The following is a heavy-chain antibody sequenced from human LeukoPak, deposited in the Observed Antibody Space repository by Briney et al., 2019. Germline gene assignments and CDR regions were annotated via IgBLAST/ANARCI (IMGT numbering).Heavy chain of an antibody. V-gene: IGHV1-69*13. D-gene: IGHD2-2*02. CDR2: IIPIFGTA. CDR1: GGTFSSYA. Sequence: SVKVSCKASGGTFSSYAISWVRQAPGQGLEWMGGIIPIFGTANYAQKFQDRVTITADESTSTAYMELSSLRSEDTAVYYCARIYCSSTSCYKWFDPWGQGTLVTVSS. CDR3: ARIYCSSTSCYKWFDP. J-gene: IGHJ5*02.